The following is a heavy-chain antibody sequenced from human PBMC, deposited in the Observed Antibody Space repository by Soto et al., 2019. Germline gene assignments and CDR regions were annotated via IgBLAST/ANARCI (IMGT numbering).Heavy chain of an antibody. Sequence: GGSLRLSCAASGFTFSSYAMSWVRQAPGKGLEWVSAISGSGGSTYYADSVKGRFTISRDNSKNTLYLQMNSLRAEDTAVYYCAKDRPDYDILTGYYTSNWFDPWGQGTLVTVSS. J-gene: IGHJ5*02. CDR2: ISGSGGST. CDR3: AKDRPDYDILTGYYTSNWFDP. V-gene: IGHV3-23*01. D-gene: IGHD3-9*01. CDR1: GFTFSSYA.